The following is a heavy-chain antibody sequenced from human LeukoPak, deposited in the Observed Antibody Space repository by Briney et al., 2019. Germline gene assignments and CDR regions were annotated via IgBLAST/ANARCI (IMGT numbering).Heavy chain of an antibody. D-gene: IGHD3-10*01. CDR3: VRSLGVTEY. Sequence: PGGFLRLSCAASAFTFSPYWMHWVRQAPGKGLVWVSRINVDGSTTNYADSVKGRFTISRDNPKNTLYLQMSSLRAEDTAVYYCVRSLGVTEYWGQGTLVTVSS. CDR2: INVDGSTT. CDR1: AFTFSPYW. V-gene: IGHV3-74*01. J-gene: IGHJ4*02.